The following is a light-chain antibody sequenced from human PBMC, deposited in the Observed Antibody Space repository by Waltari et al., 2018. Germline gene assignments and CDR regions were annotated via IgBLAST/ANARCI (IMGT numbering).Light chain of an antibody. CDR2: EDD. CDR3: QAWDGSTSTVV. CDR1: KLGEKY. V-gene: IGLV3-1*01. Sequence: SYEVTQPPSVSVSPGQTASITCSGDKLGEKYVSWYQQKPCQSPVVVIYEDDDRPSGIPERFSGSNSGNTATLTISGTQAMDEADYYCQAWDGSTSTVVFGGGTKVTVL. J-gene: IGLJ2*01.